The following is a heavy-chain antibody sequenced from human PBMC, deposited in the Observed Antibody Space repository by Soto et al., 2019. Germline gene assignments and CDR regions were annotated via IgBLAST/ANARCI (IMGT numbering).Heavy chain of an antibody. CDR1: GYTFTSYA. J-gene: IGHJ5*02. Sequence: ASVKVSCKASGYTFTSYAMHWVRQAPGQRLEWMGWINAGNGNTKYSQKFQGRVTITRDTSASTAYMELSSLRSEDTAVYYCARAIRGDGYCSSTSCYLPYGWFDPWGQGTLVTVSS. CDR2: INAGNGNT. V-gene: IGHV1-3*01. D-gene: IGHD2-2*01. CDR3: ARAIRGDGYCSSTSCYLPYGWFDP.